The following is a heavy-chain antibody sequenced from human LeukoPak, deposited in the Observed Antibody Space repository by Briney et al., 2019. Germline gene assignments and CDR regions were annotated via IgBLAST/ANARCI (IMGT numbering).Heavy chain of an antibody. CDR3: ARGSMTGAKFLAFEI. D-gene: IGHD1-20*01. CDR2: ISGYNGNT. Sequence: ASVKVSCKASRYTFTTYGIAWVRQAPGQGLEGMGWISGYNGNTNYAQKLQGRVTMTTDTSTSTANMELRSLRFDDTAVYYCARGSMTGAKFLAFEIWGQGTMVTVSS. CDR1: RYTFTTYG. J-gene: IGHJ3*02. V-gene: IGHV1-18*01.